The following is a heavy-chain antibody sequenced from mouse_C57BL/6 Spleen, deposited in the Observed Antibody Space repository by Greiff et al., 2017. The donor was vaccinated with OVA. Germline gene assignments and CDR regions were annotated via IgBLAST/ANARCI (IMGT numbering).Heavy chain of an antibody. J-gene: IGHJ4*01. Sequence: QVQLKQPGTELVKPGASVKLSCKASGYTFTSYWMHWVKQRPGQGLEWIGNINPSNGGTNYNEKFKSKATLTVDKSSSTAYMQLSSLTTEDSAVYYCARGGLYYAMDYWGQGTSVTVSS. V-gene: IGHV1-53*01. CDR2: INPSNGGT. CDR1: GYTFTSYW. CDR3: ARGGLYYAMDY.